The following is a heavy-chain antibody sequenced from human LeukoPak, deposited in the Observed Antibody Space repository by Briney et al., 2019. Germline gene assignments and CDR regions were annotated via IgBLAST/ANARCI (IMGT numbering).Heavy chain of an antibody. CDR2: ISGSGGST. V-gene: IGHV3-23*01. Sequence: GGSLRLSCAASGFTFSSNAMSWVRQAPGKGLEWVSAISGSGGSTYYADSVKGRFTISRDNSKNTLYLQMNSLRAEDTAVYYCAKDRKGEDLLDAFDIWGQGTMVTVSS. CDR1: GFTFSSNA. J-gene: IGHJ3*02. D-gene: IGHD3-16*01. CDR3: AKDRKGEDLLDAFDI.